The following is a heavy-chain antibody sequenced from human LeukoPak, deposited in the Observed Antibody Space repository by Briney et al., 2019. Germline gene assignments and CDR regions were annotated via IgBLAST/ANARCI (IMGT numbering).Heavy chain of an antibody. V-gene: IGHV5-51*01. CDR1: GFSFTTYW. J-gene: IGHJ4*02. CDR3: ARLGTSATYFDL. CDR2: IYPGDSDT. Sequence: GESLKISCKASGFSFTTYWIGWVRQMPGKGLEWMAIIYPGDSDTRYSPSFQGQVTISADKSISTAYLQWSSLTASDTAMYYCARLGTSATYFDLWGQGTLVTVSS. D-gene: IGHD2-15*01.